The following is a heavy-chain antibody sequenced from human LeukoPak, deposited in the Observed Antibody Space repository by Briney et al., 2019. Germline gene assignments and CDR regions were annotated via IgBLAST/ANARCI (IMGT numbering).Heavy chain of an antibody. CDR2: IWYDGSNK. Sequence: PGGSLRLSCAASGFTFSSYGMHWVRQAPGKGLEWVAVIWYDGSNKYYADSVKGRFTISRDNSKNTLYLQMNRLRAEDTAVYYCARGRPYCGGDCYTEYFQHWGQGTLVTVSS. CDR3: ARGRPYCGGDCYTEYFQH. J-gene: IGHJ1*01. D-gene: IGHD2-21*02. V-gene: IGHV3-33*01. CDR1: GFTFSSYG.